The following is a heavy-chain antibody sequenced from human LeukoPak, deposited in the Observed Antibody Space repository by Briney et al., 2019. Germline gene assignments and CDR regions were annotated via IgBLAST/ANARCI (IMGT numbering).Heavy chain of an antibody. CDR2: SNSDESST. D-gene: IGHD3-10*01. CDR3: TRHYGTGFYGMDV. Sequence: GGSPRLSCAASGFTFTDYWMHWVRQAPGKGLVWVSRSNSDESSTSYADSVKGRFTISRDNAKKTVYLQMNSLRVEDTAIYYCTRHYGTGFYGMDVWGQGTTVTVSS. J-gene: IGHJ6*02. CDR1: GFTFTDYW. V-gene: IGHV3-74*01.